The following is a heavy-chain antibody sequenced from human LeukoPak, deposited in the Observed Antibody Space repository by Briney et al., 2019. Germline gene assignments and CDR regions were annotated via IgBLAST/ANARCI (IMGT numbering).Heavy chain of an antibody. D-gene: IGHD3-3*01. V-gene: IGHV1-69*13. CDR2: IIPIFGTA. Sequence: ASVKVSCKASGGTFSSYAISWVRQAPGQGLEWMGGIIPIFGTANYAQKFQGRVTITADESTSTAYMELSSLRSEDTAVYYCARAGYDFWSGHNWFDPWGQGTLVTVSS. J-gene: IGHJ5*02. CDR3: ARAGYDFWSGHNWFDP. CDR1: GGTFSSYA.